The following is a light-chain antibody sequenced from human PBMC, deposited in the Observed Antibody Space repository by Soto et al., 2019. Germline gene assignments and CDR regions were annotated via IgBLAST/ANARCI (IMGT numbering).Light chain of an antibody. V-gene: IGLV2-14*03. Sequence: QSVLTQPASVSGSPGQSITISCTGSSSDVGAYNYVSWYQQHPGKAPKLMIYDVTNRPSGVSSRFSGSKSGNTASLTISGLQAEDEADYYCSSYTSRTTVVFGGGTQLTVL. J-gene: IGLJ2*01. CDR3: SSYTSRTTVV. CDR2: DVT. CDR1: SSDVGAYNY.